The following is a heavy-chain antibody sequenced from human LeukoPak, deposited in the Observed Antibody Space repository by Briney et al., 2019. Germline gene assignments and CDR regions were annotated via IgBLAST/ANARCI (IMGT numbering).Heavy chain of an antibody. CDR3: ARDIVELFRGEGFGAFDI. V-gene: IGHV3-23*01. CDR2: ISGGGDIT. CDR1: GFTFSIYA. D-gene: IGHD3-10*01. J-gene: IGHJ3*02. Sequence: GGSLRLSCAASGFTFSIYAMTWVRQAPGKGLEWVSAISGGGDITLYADSVKGRLTISRDNSKNTLYLQMNSLRAEDTAVYYCARDIVELFRGEGFGAFDIWGQGTMVTVSS.